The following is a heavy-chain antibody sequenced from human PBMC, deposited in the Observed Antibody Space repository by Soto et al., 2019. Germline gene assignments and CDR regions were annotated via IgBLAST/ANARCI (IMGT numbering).Heavy chain of an antibody. V-gene: IGHV4-39*01. CDR3: ARREGAAGTVWWFDP. J-gene: IGHJ5*02. D-gene: IGHD6-13*01. CDR1: GGSISSSSFH. Sequence: QLQLQESGPGLVKPSETLSLTCTVSGGSISSSSFHWGWIRQPPGKGLEWIGSIYYSGSTYYSPALKSRVAISVDTTKNQVSLKLSSVTAADTAVYYCARREGAAGTVWWFDPGGQGTLVTVSS. CDR2: IYYSGST.